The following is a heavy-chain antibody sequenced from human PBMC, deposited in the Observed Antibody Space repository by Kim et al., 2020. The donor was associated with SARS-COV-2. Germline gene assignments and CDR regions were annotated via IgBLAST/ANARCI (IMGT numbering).Heavy chain of an antibody. CDR3: ARRRRGSGRGMDV. CDR1: GFTFSSYA. CDR2: IGMAGDP. D-gene: IGHD3-10*01. V-gene: IGHV3-13*05. Sequence: GGSLRLSCAASGFTFSSYAMHWVRQAPGKGLEWVSAIGMAGDPNYPGSVKGRFTTPRENAKNSLYLQMNSLRAGDTAVYYCARRRRGSGRGMDVWGQGTTVTVSS. J-gene: IGHJ6*02.